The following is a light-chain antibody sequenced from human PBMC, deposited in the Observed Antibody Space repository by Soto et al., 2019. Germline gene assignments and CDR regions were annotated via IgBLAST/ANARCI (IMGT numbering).Light chain of an antibody. Sequence: EIIMTQSPATLSVSPGEGATLSCRTSHSISTNLAWYQHKRGQSPRLLVYGASTRATGVPARFSGSGSGAEFTLSISSLQSEDFAVYYCQQYNSSPTLGGGTKVDIK. J-gene: IGKJ4*01. V-gene: IGKV3-15*01. CDR1: HSISTN. CDR3: QQYNSSPT. CDR2: GAS.